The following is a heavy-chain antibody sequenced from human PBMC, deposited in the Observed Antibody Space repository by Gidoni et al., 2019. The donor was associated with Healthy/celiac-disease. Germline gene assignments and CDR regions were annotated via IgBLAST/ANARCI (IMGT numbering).Heavy chain of an antibody. CDR1: GHTFTGHY. CDR2: INPNSGGT. J-gene: IGHJ6*02. CDR3: ARGIAVAGTPHRGAYGMDV. D-gene: IGHD6-19*01. Sequence: QVQLVQSGAEAKKPGASVKVSCKAPGHTFTGHYMHWVRQAPGQGLEWMGWINPNSGGTNYAQKFQGRVTMTRDTSISTAYMELSRLRSDDTAVYYCARGIAVAGTPHRGAYGMDVWGQGTTVTVSS. V-gene: IGHV1-2*02.